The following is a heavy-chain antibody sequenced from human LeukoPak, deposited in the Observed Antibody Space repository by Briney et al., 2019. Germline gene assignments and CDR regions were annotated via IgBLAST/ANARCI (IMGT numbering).Heavy chain of an antibody. D-gene: IGHD5-12*01. CDR1: GFTFRSYS. J-gene: IGHJ6*03. Sequence: GGSLRLSCAASGFTFRSYSMNWVRQAPGKGLEWVSSISSSSRYTYYADSVKGRFTVSRDNSKNTLYLQMKSLRAEDTAVYYCAKGGGYEAQYYYYYLDVWGKGTTVTISS. V-gene: IGHV3-21*01. CDR3: AKGGGYEAQYYYYYLDV. CDR2: ISSSSRYT.